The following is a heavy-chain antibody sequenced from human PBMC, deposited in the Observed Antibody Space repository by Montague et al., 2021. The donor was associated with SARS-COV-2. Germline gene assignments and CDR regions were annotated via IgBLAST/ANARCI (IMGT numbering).Heavy chain of an antibody. CDR2: IYYSGST. Sequence: SETLSLTCTVSGGSMRDYYWSWIRQPPGEGLEWIGYIYYSGSTDYNPSLNNRVTLSLDTSKNQFSLNLRSVTAADTAFYYCARVHYYTGYVDSWGQGTLVSVSS. CDR1: GGSMRDYY. D-gene: IGHD3-22*01. J-gene: IGHJ4*02. V-gene: IGHV4-59*01. CDR3: ARVHYYTGYVDS.